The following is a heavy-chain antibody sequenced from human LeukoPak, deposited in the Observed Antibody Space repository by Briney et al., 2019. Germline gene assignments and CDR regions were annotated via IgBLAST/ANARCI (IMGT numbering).Heavy chain of an antibody. CDR3: ATDRLVRGVMVY. CDR1: GYTLTELS. J-gene: IGHJ4*02. CDR2: FDPEDGET. V-gene: IGHV1-24*01. D-gene: IGHD3-10*01. Sequence: ASVKFSCKVSGYTLTELSMHWVRQAPGEGLEWMGGFDPEDGETIYAQKFQGRVTMTEDTSTDTAYMELSSLRSEDTAVYYCATDRLVRGVMVYWGQGTLVTVSS.